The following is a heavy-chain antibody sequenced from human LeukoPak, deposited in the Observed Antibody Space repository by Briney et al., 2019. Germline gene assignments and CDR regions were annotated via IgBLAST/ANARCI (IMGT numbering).Heavy chain of an antibody. D-gene: IGHD4-23*01. CDR1: GGSINSGSYY. CDR3: ARAGGNSAGDWFDP. J-gene: IGHJ5*02. CDR2: IYYSGRT. V-gene: IGHV4-39*01. Sequence: TSETLSLTCSVSGGSINSGSYYWGWIRQPPGKGLEWIGNIYYSGRTYYNPSLKSRVTISVDTSKNQFSLKLSSVTAADTAVYYCARAGGNSAGDWFDPWGQGTLVTVSS.